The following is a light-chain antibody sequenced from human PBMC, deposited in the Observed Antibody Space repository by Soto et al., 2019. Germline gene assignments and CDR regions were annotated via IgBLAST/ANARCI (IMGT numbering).Light chain of an antibody. CDR3: HQRYNWPRVT. CDR2: ATS. J-gene: IGKJ5*01. V-gene: IGKV3-15*01. Sequence: EVLMTQSPATLSLSLGDSATLTCRASRSVDTDLAWYQQKPGQAPRLLVFATSARATGVPDRFRGSRSGTDFTLTITSLEPEDFAVYFCHQRYNWPRVTFGQGTRLEIK. CDR1: RSVDTD.